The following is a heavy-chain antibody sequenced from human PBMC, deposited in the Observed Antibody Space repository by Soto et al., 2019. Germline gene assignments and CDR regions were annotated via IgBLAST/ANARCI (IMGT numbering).Heavy chain of an antibody. V-gene: IGHV1-69*02. CDR2: IIPILGIA. J-gene: IGHJ4*02. CDR1: GGTFSSYT. Sequence: ASVKVSCKASGGTFSSYTISWVRQAPGQGLEWMGRIIPILGIANYAQKFQGRVTITADKSTSTAYMELSSLRSEDTAVYYCASLPSHVPSDYWGQGTLVTVSS. CDR3: ASLPSHVPSDY. D-gene: IGHD2-2*01.